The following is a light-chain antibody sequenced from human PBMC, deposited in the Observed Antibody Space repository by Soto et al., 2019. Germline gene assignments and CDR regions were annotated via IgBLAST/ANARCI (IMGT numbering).Light chain of an antibody. CDR1: QSVSSY. J-gene: IGKJ5*01. CDR2: DAS. V-gene: IGKV3-11*01. CDR3: QQRSNWPIT. Sequence: EIVLTQSPATLSLSLGERATLXXRASQSVSSYLAWYQQKPGQAPRXLIYDASNRATGIPARFSGSGAGTDFTLTISSLEPEDFAVYYCQQRSNWPITFGQGTRLEIK.